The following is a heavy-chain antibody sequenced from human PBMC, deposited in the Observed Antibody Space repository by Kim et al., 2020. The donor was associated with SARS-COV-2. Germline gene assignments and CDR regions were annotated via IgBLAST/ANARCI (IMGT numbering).Heavy chain of an antibody. J-gene: IGHJ4*02. V-gene: IGHV3-23*01. CDR3: AKRGRGADCYDSSGYYYDY. D-gene: IGHD3-22*01. Sequence: GRSTITRDNSKNTMYLQMNSLRAEDTAVYYCAKRGRGADCYDSSGYYYDYWGQGTLVTVSS.